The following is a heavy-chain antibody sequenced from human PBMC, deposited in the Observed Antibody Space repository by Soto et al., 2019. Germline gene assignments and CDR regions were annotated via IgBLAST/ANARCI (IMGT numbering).Heavy chain of an antibody. CDR2: IIPILGIA. CDR1: GGTFSSYT. V-gene: IGHV1-69*02. CDR3: AVRPGVETTVTSWFDP. D-gene: IGHD4-4*01. J-gene: IGHJ5*02. Sequence: ASVKVSCKASGGTFSSYTISWVRQAPGQGLEWMGRIIPILGIANYAQKFQGRVTITADKSTSTAYMELSSLRSEDTAVYYCAVRPGVETTVTSWFDPWGQGTLVTVSS.